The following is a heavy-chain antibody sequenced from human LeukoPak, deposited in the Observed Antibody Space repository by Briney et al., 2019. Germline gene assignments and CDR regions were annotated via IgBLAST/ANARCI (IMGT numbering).Heavy chain of an antibody. D-gene: IGHD5-18*01. CDR1: GYSFAGYH. J-gene: IGHJ4*02. V-gene: IGHV1-2*02. CDR2: VNPNGGDT. Sequence: ASVKVSFKSSGYSFAGYHMHWVRQAPGQGLEWMGWVNPNGGDTNYAQKFQGRVTMTRDTSISTAYMELSRLRSDDTAVYYCAREQDIGMVSALDYWGQGTLVTVSS. CDR3: AREQDIGMVSALDY.